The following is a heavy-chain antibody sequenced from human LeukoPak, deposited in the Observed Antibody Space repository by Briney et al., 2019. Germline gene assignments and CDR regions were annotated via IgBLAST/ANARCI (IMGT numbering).Heavy chain of an antibody. J-gene: IGHJ4*02. CDR2: ISTSSSYI. D-gene: IGHD4-17*01. Sequence: PGGSLRLSCAASGFTFSSYSMNWVRQAPGKGLEWVSFISTSSSYIYYADSVKGRFTISRDNARNSLYLHMNSLRAEDTAVYYCAKDDYGDPSDYWGQGTLVTVSS. CDR3: AKDDYGDPSDY. CDR1: GFTFSSYS. V-gene: IGHV3-21*01.